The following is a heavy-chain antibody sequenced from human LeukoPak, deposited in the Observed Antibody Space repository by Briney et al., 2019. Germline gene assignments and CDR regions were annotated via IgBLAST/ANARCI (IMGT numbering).Heavy chain of an antibody. V-gene: IGHV1-2*02. CDR1: GYTFTGYY. CDR2: INPNSGGT. CDR3: ARDGTGTTAYFFMDV. J-gene: IGHJ6*03. D-gene: IGHD1-1*01. Sequence: GASVKVSCKASGYTFTGYYMYWVRQAPGQGLEWMGWINPNSGGTDYAQKFQGRVTLTWDTSISTAYMELSRLRSDDTAVYYCARDGTGTTAYFFMDVWGKGTTVTVSS.